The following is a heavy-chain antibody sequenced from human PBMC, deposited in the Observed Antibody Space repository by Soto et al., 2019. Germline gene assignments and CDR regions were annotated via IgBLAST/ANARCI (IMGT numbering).Heavy chain of an antibody. CDR3: ARERGGYGLFDS. CDR1: GGSINNYW. Sequence: PSETLSLTCTVSGGSINNYWWSWIRQAADKRLEWIGRLHSTGATNYNPSLRSRVTMSVDKSNDQFSLNLKSVTAADTAVYYCARERGGYGLFDSWGQGTLVTVSS. D-gene: IGHD5-18*01. V-gene: IGHV4-4*07. J-gene: IGHJ4*02. CDR2: LHSTGAT.